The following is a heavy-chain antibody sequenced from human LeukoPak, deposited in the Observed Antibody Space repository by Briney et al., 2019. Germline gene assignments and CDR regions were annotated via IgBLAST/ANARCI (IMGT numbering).Heavy chain of an antibody. Sequence: SETLSLTCTVSGGSISTDYWNWIRQPPGKGLEWVGYIHSGSTNYNPSLKSRVTIPVDTSKNQYSLNLNSVTAADTAVYFCARRPWGGMDVWGQGTTVTVSS. CDR1: GGSISTDY. J-gene: IGHJ6*02. D-gene: IGHD1-26*01. CDR2: IHSGST. CDR3: ARRPWGGMDV. V-gene: IGHV4-59*12.